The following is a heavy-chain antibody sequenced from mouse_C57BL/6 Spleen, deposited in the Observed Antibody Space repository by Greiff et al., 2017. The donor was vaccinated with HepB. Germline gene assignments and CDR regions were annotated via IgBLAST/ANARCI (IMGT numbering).Heavy chain of an antibody. D-gene: IGHD3-2*02. J-gene: IGHJ2*01. V-gene: IGHV1-81*01. CDR1: GYTFTSYG. CDR3: ARKTAQANIDY. CDR2: IYPRSGNT. Sequence: QVQLKQSGAELARPGASVKLSCKASGYTFTSYGISWVKQRTGQGLEWIGEIYPRSGNTYYNEKFKGKATLTADKSSSTAYMELRSLTSEDSAVYFCARKTAQANIDYWGKGTTLTVSS.